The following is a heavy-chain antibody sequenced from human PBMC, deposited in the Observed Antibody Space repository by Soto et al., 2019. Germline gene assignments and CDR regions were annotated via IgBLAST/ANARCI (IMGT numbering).Heavy chain of an antibody. Sequence: QVQLVQSGAEMQQPGASVRVSCKASGGTFSKYAFSWVRQAPGQGLAWLGGTIPMFGSPNYAQQFQGSVTSSADESTATVYMALSSLSSEDTAVHFCARPLRDRSSFYGMAVWGQGTTVTVPS. V-gene: IGHV1-69*01. D-gene: IGHD6-6*01. CDR2: TIPMFGSP. CDR3: ARPLRDRSSFYGMAV. CDR1: GGTFSKYA. J-gene: IGHJ6*02.